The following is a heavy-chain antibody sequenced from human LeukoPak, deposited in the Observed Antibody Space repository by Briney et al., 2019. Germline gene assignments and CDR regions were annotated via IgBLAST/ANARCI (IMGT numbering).Heavy chain of an antibody. CDR2: IYYSGIT. J-gene: IGHJ3*02. CDR1: GGSISSSSYY. V-gene: IGHV4-39*01. CDR3: ARLGRPDGFDI. Sequence: SETLSLTCTVSGGSISSSSYYWGWIRQPPGKGLEWIANIYYSGITYHNPSLKSRVTISVDTSNNQFSLKLSSVTAADTAVYYCARLGRPDGFDIWGQGTIVTVSS.